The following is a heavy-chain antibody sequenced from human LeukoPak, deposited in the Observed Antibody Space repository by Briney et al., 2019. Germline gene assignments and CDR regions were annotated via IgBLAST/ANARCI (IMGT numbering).Heavy chain of an antibody. V-gene: IGHV3-23*01. CDR3: AKDDDFWSGWYFDY. CDR2: ISGSGGST. Sequence: GGSLSLSCAASGFTFSSYAMTWVRQAPGKGLEWVSAISGSGGSTYYADSVKGRFTISRDNSKNTLYLQMNSLRAEDTAVYYCAKDDDFWSGWYFDYWGQGTLVTVSS. D-gene: IGHD3-3*01. CDR1: GFTFSSYA. J-gene: IGHJ4*02.